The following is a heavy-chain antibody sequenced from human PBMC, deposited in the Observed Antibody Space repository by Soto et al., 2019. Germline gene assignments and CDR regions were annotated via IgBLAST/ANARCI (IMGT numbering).Heavy chain of an antibody. CDR2: ISYDGSNK. V-gene: IGHV3-30-3*01. CDR3: ARDQAYYYDSSGYSARLLVDY. Sequence: GGSLRLSCAASGFTFSSYAMHWVRQAPGKGLEWVAVISYDGSNKYYADSVKGRFTISRDNSKNTLYLQMNSLRAEDTAVYYCARDQAYYYDSSGYSARLLVDYWGQGTLVTVSS. J-gene: IGHJ4*02. D-gene: IGHD3-22*01. CDR1: GFTFSSYA.